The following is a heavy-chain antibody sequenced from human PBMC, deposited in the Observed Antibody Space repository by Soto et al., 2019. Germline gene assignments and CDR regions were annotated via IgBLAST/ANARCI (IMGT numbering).Heavy chain of an antibody. CDR1: GVSISSNYY. J-gene: IGHJ4*02. Sequence: QVLLQESGPGLVQPSGTPSLSCAVSGVSISSNYYWGWVRQPPGKGLEWLGDISHIGSVNYSPSLMSRVTISMDRSENQFSLKLNSVTAADTAVYYCVRSFGWYAIDYWGQGTLVIVSS. CDR2: ISHIGSV. D-gene: IGHD6-19*01. CDR3: VRSFGWYAIDY. V-gene: IGHV4-4*02.